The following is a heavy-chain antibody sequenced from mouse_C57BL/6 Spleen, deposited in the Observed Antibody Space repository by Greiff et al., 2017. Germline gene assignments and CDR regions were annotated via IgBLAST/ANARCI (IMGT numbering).Heavy chain of an antibody. CDR2: IDPSDSYT. CDR3: ARCGGTAQAGYFDY. J-gene: IGHJ2*01. D-gene: IGHD3-2*02. CDR1: GYTFTSYW. V-gene: IGHV1-59*01. Sequence: QVQLQQPGAELVRPGTSVKLSCKASGYTFTSYWMHWVKQRPGQGLEWIGVIDPSDSYTNYNQKFKGKATLTVDTSSSPAYMQLSSLTSEDSAVYYCARCGGTAQAGYFDYWGQGTTLTVSS.